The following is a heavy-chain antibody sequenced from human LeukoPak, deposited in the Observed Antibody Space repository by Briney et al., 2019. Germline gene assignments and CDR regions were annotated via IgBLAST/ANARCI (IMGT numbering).Heavy chain of an antibody. CDR1: GGSFSGYY. D-gene: IGHD6-6*01. Sequence: SETLPLTCAVYGGSFSGYYWSWIRQPPGKGLEWIREINHSGSTNYNPSLKSRVTISVDTSKNQFSLKLSSVTAADTAVYYCARTNSSSPYYYYMDVWGKGTTVTVSS. V-gene: IGHV4-34*01. CDR3: ARTNSSSPYYYYMDV. CDR2: INHSGST. J-gene: IGHJ6*03.